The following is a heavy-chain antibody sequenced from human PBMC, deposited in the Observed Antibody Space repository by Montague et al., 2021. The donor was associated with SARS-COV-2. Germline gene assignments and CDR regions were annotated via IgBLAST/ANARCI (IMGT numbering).Heavy chain of an antibody. D-gene: IGHD3-22*01. V-gene: IGHV4-39*01. CDR3: ASPTYYYGSSGSDAFDI. CDR2: IHYSGGT. CDR1: GGSISSSSYY. J-gene: IGHJ3*02. Sequence: SETLSLTCTVSGGSISSSSYYWGWIRQPPGKGLEWIGSIHYSGGTYYNPSLKSRVTISVDTSKNQFSLKLSSVTAADTAVYHCASPTYYYGSSGSDAFDIWGQGTMVTVSS.